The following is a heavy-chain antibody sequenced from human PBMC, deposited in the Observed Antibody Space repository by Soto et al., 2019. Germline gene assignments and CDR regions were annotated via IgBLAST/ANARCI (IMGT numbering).Heavy chain of an antibody. CDR1: GDKFSTYA. CDR3: ARGGKERFRGSGMDV. CDR2: IITFFVAA. V-gene: IGHV1-69*01. J-gene: IGHJ6*02. Sequence: QVQLVQSGAEVRKPGSSVRVACKASGDKFSTYAINWVRQAPGQGLEWLGGIITFFVAAMYAQKFQGRVTITADESATTAYMELSSLRSEDTAVYYCARGGKERFRGSGMDVWGQGTTVTVSS. D-gene: IGHD1-1*01.